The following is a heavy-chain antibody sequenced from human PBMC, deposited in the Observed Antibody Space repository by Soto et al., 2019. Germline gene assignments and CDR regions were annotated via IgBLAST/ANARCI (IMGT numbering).Heavy chain of an antibody. CDR1: GGTFSSYA. V-gene: IGHV1-69*13. CDR2: IIPIFGTA. Sequence: GASVKVSCKASGGTFSSYAISWVRQAPGQGLEWMGGIIPIFGTANYAQKFQGRVTITADESTSTAYMELSSLRSEDTAVYYCARAGKSIYYYYGMDVWGQGTTVTVSS. CDR3: ARAGKSIYYYYGMDV. D-gene: IGHD3-10*01. J-gene: IGHJ6*02.